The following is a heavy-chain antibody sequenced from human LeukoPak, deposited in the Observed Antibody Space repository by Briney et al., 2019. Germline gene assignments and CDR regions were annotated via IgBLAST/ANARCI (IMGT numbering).Heavy chain of an antibody. V-gene: IGHV1-46*01. CDR1: GYTFTSYY. Sequence: ASVKVSCTASGYTFTSYYMHWVRQAPGQGLEWMGIINPSGGSTSYAQKFQGRVTMSRDMSTSTVYMELSSLRSEDTAVYYCARGYVGATYRFGYWGQGTLVTVSS. CDR3: ARGYVGATYRFGY. D-gene: IGHD1-26*01. CDR2: INPSGGST. J-gene: IGHJ4*02.